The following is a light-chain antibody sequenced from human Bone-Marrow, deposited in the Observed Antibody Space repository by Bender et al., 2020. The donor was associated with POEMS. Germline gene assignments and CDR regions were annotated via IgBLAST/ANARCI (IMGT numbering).Light chain of an antibody. Sequence: ALPQPPSSSGTPGRRVPIFCAGSGSTTGGNAVTWWRQLPGTAPKPLLSGNDQRPSGVPDRFSGSKSGTSASLAISGLQSEDEADYFCSAWDGILNGWVFGGGTELTVL. CDR1: GSTTGGNA. V-gene: IGLV1-44*01. CDR2: GND. J-gene: IGLJ3*02. CDR3: SAWDGILNGWV.